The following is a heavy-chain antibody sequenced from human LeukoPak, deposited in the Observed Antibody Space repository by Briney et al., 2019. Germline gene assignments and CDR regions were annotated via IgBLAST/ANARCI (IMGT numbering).Heavy chain of an antibody. CDR2: INAGNGNT. V-gene: IGHV1-3*01. CDR1: GYTFINYA. Sequence: ASVKVSCKASGYTFINYAMDCVRQAPGQRLEWMGWINAGNGNTKYSQKFQGRVTLTRDTSASTVYMELSSLRSEDTAVYYCARDLDSSREDVWGQGTTVTVSS. CDR3: ARDLDSSREDV. D-gene: IGHD3-22*01. J-gene: IGHJ6*02.